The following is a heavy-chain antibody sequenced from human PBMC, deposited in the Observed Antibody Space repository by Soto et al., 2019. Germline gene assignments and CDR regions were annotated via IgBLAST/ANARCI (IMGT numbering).Heavy chain of an antibody. CDR2: IIPIFGTA. Sequence: SVKVSCKASRVAFSKFIVTWVRQAPGLGLEWVGGIIPIFGTANYAQKFQGRVTITADESTSTSYMEVNNLKSEDTAVYYCAKVRYSSPMGYYYGMDVWGQGTTVTVSS. J-gene: IGHJ6*02. CDR3: AKVRYSSPMGYYYGMDV. CDR1: RVAFSKFI. V-gene: IGHV1-69*13. D-gene: IGHD6-19*01.